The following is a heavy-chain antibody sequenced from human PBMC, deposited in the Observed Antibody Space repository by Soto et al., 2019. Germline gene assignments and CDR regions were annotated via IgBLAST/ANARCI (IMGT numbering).Heavy chain of an antibody. D-gene: IGHD1-26*01. V-gene: IGHV6-1*01. CDR3: ANGPGGRFHP. CDR2: TYYRSKWYN. J-gene: IGHJ5*02. Sequence: SQTLSLTCAISGDSVSSNSASWNWLRQSPSRGLEWLGRTYYRSKWYNDYAVSVKSRITINPDTSKNQFSLQLNSVTPEDTAVYYCANGPGGRFHPWGQGTLVTVSS. CDR1: GDSVSSNSAS.